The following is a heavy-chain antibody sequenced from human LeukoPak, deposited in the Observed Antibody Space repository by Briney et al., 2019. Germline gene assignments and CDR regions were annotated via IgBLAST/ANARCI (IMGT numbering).Heavy chain of an antibody. Sequence: PGGSLRLSCAASGFTFSSYAMSWVRQAPGKGLEWVGFIRSKAYGGTTEYAASVKGRFTISRDDSKSIAYLQMNSLKTEDTAVYYCTSCSSTSCYSWFDPWGQGTLVTVSS. CDR3: TSCSSTSCYSWFDP. V-gene: IGHV3-49*04. D-gene: IGHD2-2*02. CDR2: IRSKAYGGTT. J-gene: IGHJ5*02. CDR1: GFTFSSYA.